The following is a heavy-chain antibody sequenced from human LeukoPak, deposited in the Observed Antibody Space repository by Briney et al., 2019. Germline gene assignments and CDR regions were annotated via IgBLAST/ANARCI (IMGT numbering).Heavy chain of an antibody. Sequence: ASVKVSCKASGYTFTSFGISWVRQAPGQGLEWMGWISAYNGNTDYAQKFQGRVTMTKDTSTSTVYMELRSLSSDDTAVYYCARERSGWPPDYWGQGTLVTVSS. CDR1: GYTFTSFG. V-gene: IGHV1-18*01. J-gene: IGHJ4*02. CDR2: ISAYNGNT. D-gene: IGHD6-19*01. CDR3: ARERSGWPPDY.